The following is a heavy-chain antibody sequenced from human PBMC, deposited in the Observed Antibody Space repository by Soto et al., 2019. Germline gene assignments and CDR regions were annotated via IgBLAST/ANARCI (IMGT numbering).Heavy chain of an antibody. J-gene: IGHJ3*02. CDR1: GYTFTSYG. CDR2: ISAYNGNT. CDR3: ATIRTRAFDI. Sequence: GSVKVSCKASGYTFTSYGISGVRQAPGQGREWMGWISAYNGNTNYAQKLQGRVTMTTDTSTSTAYMELRSLRSDDTAVYYCATIRTRAFDIWGRGTMLTVSS. V-gene: IGHV1-18*01. D-gene: IGHD5-12*01.